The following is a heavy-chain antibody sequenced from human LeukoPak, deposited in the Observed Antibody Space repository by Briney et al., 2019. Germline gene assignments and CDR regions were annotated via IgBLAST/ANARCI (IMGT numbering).Heavy chain of an antibody. J-gene: IGHJ4*02. Sequence: GGSLRLSCAASGFTFSSYWMHWVRQAPGKGLVWVSRINSDGSSTSYADSVKGRFTISRDNAKNTLYLRMNSLRAEDTAVYYCARGPYCSSTSCPYYFDYWGQGTLVTVSS. CDR3: ARGPYCSSTSCPYYFDY. CDR1: GFTFSSYW. V-gene: IGHV3-74*01. D-gene: IGHD2-2*01. CDR2: INSDGSST.